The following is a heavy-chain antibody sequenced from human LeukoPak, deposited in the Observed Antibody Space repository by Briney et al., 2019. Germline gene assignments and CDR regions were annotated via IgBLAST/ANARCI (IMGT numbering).Heavy chain of an antibody. CDR2: INRSGST. D-gene: IGHD3-22*01. V-gene: IGHV4-34*01. CDR3: ARGRTPVYYDSSGYPFDY. J-gene: IGHJ4*02. CDR1: GGSFSGYY. Sequence: SETLSLTCAVYGGSFSGYYWSWIRQPPGKGLEWIGEINRSGSTNYNPSLKSRVTISVDTSKNQFSLKLSSVTAADTAVYYCARGRTPVYYDSSGYPFDYWGQGTLVTVSS.